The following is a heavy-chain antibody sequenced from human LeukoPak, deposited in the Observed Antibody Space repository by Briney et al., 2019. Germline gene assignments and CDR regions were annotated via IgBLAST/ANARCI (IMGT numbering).Heavy chain of an antibody. D-gene: IGHD3-9*01. Sequence: GGSLRLSCAASGFTFSSYEMNWVRQAPGKGLEWVSYISSSGSTIYYADSVKGPFTISRDNAKNSLYLQMNSLRAEDTAVYYCARGGILTGYYPFDYWGQGTLVTVSS. V-gene: IGHV3-48*03. CDR3: ARGGILTGYYPFDY. CDR1: GFTFSSYE. J-gene: IGHJ4*02. CDR2: ISSSGSTI.